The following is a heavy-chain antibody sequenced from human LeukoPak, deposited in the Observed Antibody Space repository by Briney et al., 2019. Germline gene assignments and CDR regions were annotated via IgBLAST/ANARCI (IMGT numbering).Heavy chain of an antibody. CDR3: ARDLAEIRLRFDY. V-gene: IGHV3-30*02. Sequence: PGGSLRLSCAASGFTFSSYGMHWVRQAPGKGLEWVAFIRYDGSNKYYADSVKGRFTISRDNSKNTLYLQMNSLRAEDTAVYYCARDLAEIRLRFDYWGQGTLVTVSS. CDR2: IRYDGSNK. CDR1: GFTFSSYG. J-gene: IGHJ4*02. D-gene: IGHD1-14*01.